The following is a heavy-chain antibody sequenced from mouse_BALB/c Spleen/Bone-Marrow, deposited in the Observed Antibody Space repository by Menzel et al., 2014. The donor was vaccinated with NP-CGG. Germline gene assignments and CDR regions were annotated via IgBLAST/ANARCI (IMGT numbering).Heavy chain of an antibody. CDR3: ARRSDLRASMDY. CDR2: ISSGGSDT. D-gene: IGHD3-1*01. J-gene: IGHJ4*01. Sequence: EVKVEESGGGLVKPGGSLKLSCTTSGFTFSSYAMSWVRQTPEKRLEWVAVISSGGSDTYYPDSVKGRFTVSRGNAKNTLYLQMSSLRSEDTALYYCARRSDLRASMDYWGQGTSVTVSS. CDR1: GFTFSSYA. V-gene: IGHV5-9-3*01.